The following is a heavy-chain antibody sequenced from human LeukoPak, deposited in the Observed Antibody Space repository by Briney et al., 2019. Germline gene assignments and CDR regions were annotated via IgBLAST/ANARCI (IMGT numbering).Heavy chain of an antibody. CDR3: TRGVVVTAIRKIDY. J-gene: IGHJ4*02. CDR1: GFTFGDYA. CDR2: IRSKVSSGTT. V-gene: IGHV3-49*03. D-gene: IGHD2-21*02. Sequence: SLRLSCTVSGFTFGDYAMSWFCQATGKGLEWVAFIRSKVSSGTTEYAASVKGRFTISRDDSKSIAYLQMNSLKTEDTAVYYCTRGVVVTAIRKIDYWGQGTLVTVSS.